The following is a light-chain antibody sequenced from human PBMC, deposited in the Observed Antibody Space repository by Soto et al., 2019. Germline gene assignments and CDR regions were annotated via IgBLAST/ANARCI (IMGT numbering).Light chain of an antibody. J-gene: IGKJ2*01. V-gene: IGKV3-20*01. CDR3: QQYGYSPNT. CDR2: AAS. Sequence: EIILTQSPDTLSLSLGERATLSCRASRSINSRYLAWYQQKHGQAPRLLIYAASSRATGIPDRFSGSGSWTDFTLTINRLEREDFAVYYCQQYGYSPNTFGQGTNLEIK. CDR1: RSINSRY.